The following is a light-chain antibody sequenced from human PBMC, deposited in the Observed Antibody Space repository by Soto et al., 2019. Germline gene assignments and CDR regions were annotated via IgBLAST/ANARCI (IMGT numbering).Light chain of an antibody. CDR3: MQTTQCPWT. CDR1: QSLLHSDGNTY. J-gene: IGKJ1*01. V-gene: IGKV2-24*01. CDR2: KSS. Sequence: DVVLTQSPLSSPVTLGQSASISCRSSQSLLHSDGNTYLSWLHQRPGQPPRLLIYKSSNRDSGVPHRFSGSGAGTDFTLRVSGVEAEDVGVYYCMQTTQCPWTFGQGTKVDIK.